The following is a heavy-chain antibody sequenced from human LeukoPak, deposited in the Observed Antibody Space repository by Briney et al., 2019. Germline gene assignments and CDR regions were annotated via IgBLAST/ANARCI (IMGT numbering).Heavy chain of an antibody. J-gene: IGHJ6*03. CDR2: IYYSGST. CDR1: GGSISSSSYY. Sequence: SETLSLTCTVSGGSISSSSYYWGWIRQPPGKGLEWIGSIYYSGSTYYNPSLKSRVTISVDTSKNQFSLKLSSVTAADTAVYYCARRFSSSFVSYYYYMDVWGKGTTVTVSS. V-gene: IGHV4-39*07. D-gene: IGHD6-6*01. CDR3: ARRFSSSFVSYYYYMDV.